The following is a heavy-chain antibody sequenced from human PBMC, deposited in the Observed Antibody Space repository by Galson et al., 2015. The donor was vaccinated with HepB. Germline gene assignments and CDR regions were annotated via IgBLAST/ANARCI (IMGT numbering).Heavy chain of an antibody. D-gene: IGHD1-26*01. V-gene: IGHV3-64D*06. CDR3: VKGTWELPQGYYYYYYMDV. CDR2: IRSNGGST. Sequence: SLRLSCAASGFTFSSYAMHWVRQAPGKGLEYVSAIRSNGGSTYYADSVKGRFTISRDNSKNTLYLQMSSLRAEDTAVYYCVKGTWELPQGYYYYYYMDVWGKGTTVTVSS. CDR1: GFTFSSYA. J-gene: IGHJ6*03.